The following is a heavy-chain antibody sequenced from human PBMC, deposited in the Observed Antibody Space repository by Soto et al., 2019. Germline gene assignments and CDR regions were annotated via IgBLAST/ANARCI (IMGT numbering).Heavy chain of an antibody. Sequence: GASVKVSCKASGYTFTSYYMHWVRQAPEQGLEWMGIINPSGGSTSYAQKFQGRVTMTRDTSTSTVYMELSSLRSEDTAVYYRARAKYYYGSGSPNWFDPWGQGTLVTVSS. D-gene: IGHD3-10*01. V-gene: IGHV1-46*03. CDR2: INPSGGST. J-gene: IGHJ5*02. CDR3: ARAKYYYGSGSPNWFDP. CDR1: GYTFTSYY.